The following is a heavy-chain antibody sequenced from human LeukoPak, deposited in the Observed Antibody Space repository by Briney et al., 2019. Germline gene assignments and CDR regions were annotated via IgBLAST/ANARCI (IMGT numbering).Heavy chain of an antibody. CDR2: IDPSSTYI. CDR1: GFTFRSYS. V-gene: IGHV3-21*01. D-gene: IGHD1-26*01. Sequence: GGSLRLSCAASGFTFRSYSMNWVRQAPGKGLEWVSAIDPSSTYIYYADSVKGRFTISRDNAENSLYLQMNSLRVEDTAVYYCARDGYYTRDAFDIWGQGTMVTVSS. J-gene: IGHJ3*02. CDR3: ARDGYYTRDAFDI.